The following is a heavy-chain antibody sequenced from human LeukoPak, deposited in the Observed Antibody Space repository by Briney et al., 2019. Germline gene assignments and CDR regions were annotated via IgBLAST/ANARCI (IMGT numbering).Heavy chain of an antibody. CDR1: GFTFSSYW. J-gene: IGHJ4*02. V-gene: IGHV3-7*01. CDR3: ARGRHILTGYYTLDY. CDR2: IKQDGSEK. Sequence: GGSLRLSCAASGFTFSSYWMSWVRQAPGKGLEWVANIKQDGSEKYYVDSVKGRFTISRDNAKNSLYLQMNSLRAEDTAVYYRARGRHILTGYYTLDYWGQGTLVTVSS. D-gene: IGHD3-9*01.